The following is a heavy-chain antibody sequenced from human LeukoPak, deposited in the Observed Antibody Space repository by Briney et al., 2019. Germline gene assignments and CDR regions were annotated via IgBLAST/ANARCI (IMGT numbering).Heavy chain of an antibody. CDR3: VRYDSGSYYVPYYYHYMDV. CDR1: RFTFSSYA. CDR2: ISGSGGTT. Sequence: QAGGSLRLSCAASRFTFSSYAMSWVRQAPGKGLEWVSAISGSGGTTYYADSVKGRFTFSRDNSKNTLYLQMNSLRAEDTAVYYCVRYDSGSYYVPYYYHYMDVWGKGTTVAVSS. D-gene: IGHD3-10*01. J-gene: IGHJ6*03. V-gene: IGHV3-23*01.